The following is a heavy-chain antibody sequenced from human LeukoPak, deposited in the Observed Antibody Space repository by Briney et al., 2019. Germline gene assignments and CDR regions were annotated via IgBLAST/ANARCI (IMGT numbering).Heavy chain of an antibody. CDR2: IYYSGST. D-gene: IGHD1-26*01. CDR3: ASHYLSSTSTFDY. Sequence: PSETLSLTCAVYGGSFSGYYWSWIRQPPGKGLEWIGYIYYSGSTNYNPSLKSRVTISVDTSKNQFSLKLSSVTAADTAVYYCASHYLSSTSTFDYWGQGTLVTVSS. CDR1: GGSFSGYY. J-gene: IGHJ4*02. V-gene: IGHV4-59*01.